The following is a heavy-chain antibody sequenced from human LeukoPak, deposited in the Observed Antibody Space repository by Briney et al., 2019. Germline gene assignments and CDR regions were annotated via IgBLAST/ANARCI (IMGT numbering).Heavy chain of an antibody. V-gene: IGHV4-39*07. D-gene: IGHD6-19*01. Sequence: PSETLSLTCSVSGASISSGSNYWGWIRQPPGKTLEWIGSIYSSGSTYYNPSLKSRVTISVDTSKNQFSLKLSSVTAADTAVYYCARRGYSSGCGYWGQGTLVTVSS. CDR1: GASISSGSNY. CDR2: IYSSGST. J-gene: IGHJ4*02. CDR3: ARRGYSSGCGY.